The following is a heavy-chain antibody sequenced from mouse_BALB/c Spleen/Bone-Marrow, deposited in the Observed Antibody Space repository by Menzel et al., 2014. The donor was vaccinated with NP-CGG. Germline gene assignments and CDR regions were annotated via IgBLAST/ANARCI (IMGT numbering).Heavy chain of an antibody. CDR1: GFTFSDYY. D-gene: IGHD2-14*01. V-gene: IGHV5-12*02. CDR2: ISNGGGST. J-gene: IGHJ3*01. CDR3: ARGLYYRPFAY. Sequence: EVKLVESGGGLVQPGGSLKLSCATSGFTFSDYYMYWVRQTPEKRLEWVAYISNGGGSTYYPDTVKGRFTISRDNAKNTLYLQMSRPKSEDTAMYYCARGLYYRPFAYWGQGTLVTVSA.